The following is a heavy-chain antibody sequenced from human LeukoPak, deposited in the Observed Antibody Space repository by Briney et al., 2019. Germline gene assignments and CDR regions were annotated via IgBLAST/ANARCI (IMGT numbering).Heavy chain of an antibody. Sequence: PSETLSLTCTVSGGSISSSSYYWGWIRQPPGKGLEWIGSIYYSGSTYYNPSLKSRVTISVDTSKNQFSLKLSSVTAADTAVYYCATFTIFGVAPHWGQGTLVTVSS. J-gene: IGHJ4*02. CDR1: GGSISSSSYY. CDR3: ATFTIFGVAPH. D-gene: IGHD3-3*01. CDR2: IYYSGST. V-gene: IGHV4-39*07.